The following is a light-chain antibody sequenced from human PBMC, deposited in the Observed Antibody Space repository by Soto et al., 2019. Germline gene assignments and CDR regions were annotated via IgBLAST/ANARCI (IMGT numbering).Light chain of an antibody. CDR2: DAP. Sequence: EIVLTQSPATLSLSPGERATLSCRASQSVSSYLAWYQQKPGQAPRLLIYDAPNRATGIPARFSGSGSGTDFTLTISSLEPEDFAVYYGQQRSNWPPTTFGQGTRLEIK. CDR1: QSVSSY. CDR3: QQRSNWPPTT. J-gene: IGKJ5*01. V-gene: IGKV3-11*01.